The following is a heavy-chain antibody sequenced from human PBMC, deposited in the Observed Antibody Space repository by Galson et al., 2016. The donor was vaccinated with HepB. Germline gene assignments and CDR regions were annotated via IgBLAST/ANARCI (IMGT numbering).Heavy chain of an antibody. D-gene: IGHD6-19*01. CDR2: VHHSGSA. CDR3: AYSTGWYRFDY. J-gene: IGHJ4*02. Sequence: SETLSLTCAVSGASINSGNWWSWVRQPPGKGLEWIGEVHHSGSANYSPSLKSRVTLSVDQSRNQFSLNLDSVTAADTAVYFYAYSTGWYRFDYWGQGTLVTVSS. V-gene: IGHV4-4*02. CDR1: GASINSGNW.